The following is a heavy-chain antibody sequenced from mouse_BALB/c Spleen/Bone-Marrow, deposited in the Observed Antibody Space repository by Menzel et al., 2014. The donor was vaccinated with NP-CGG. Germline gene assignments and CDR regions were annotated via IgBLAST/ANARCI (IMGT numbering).Heavy chain of an antibody. V-gene: IGHV1-80*01. Sequence: LVESGAELVRPGSSVKISCKASGYAFSNYWMNWMKQRPGQGLEWIGQIYPGDGDTNCNGEFKGKATLTADESSNTAYMQLSSLTSEDSAVYFCASRGDYSYSMDYWGQGTSVTVSS. CDR2: IYPGDGDT. CDR3: ASRGDYSYSMDY. D-gene: IGHD1-1*01. J-gene: IGHJ4*01. CDR1: GYAFSNYW.